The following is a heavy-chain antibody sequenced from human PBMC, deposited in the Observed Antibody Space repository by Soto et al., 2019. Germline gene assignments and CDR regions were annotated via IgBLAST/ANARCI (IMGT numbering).Heavy chain of an antibody. CDR3: ARHHGSPGSYYGLDV. V-gene: IGHV5-51*01. D-gene: IGHD6-13*01. Sequence: GHSLNLSCTVSGYRFTDYCINCVRPLPGKGLEWMGIIYPGDSDTRYSPSFQGQVTISADKSISTAYLQWRSLKASDTAMYYCARHHGSPGSYYGLDVWGQGTTVTVS. J-gene: IGHJ6*02. CDR2: IYPGDSDT. CDR1: GYRFTDYC.